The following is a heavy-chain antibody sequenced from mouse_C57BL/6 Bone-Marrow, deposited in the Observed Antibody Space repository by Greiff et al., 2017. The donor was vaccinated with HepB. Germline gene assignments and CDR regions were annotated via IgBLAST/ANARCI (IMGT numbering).Heavy chain of an antibody. CDR2: IYPRSGNT. Sequence: VQVVESGAELARPGASVKLSCKASGYTFTSYGISWVKQRTGQGLEWIGEIYPRSGNTYYNEKFKGKATLTADKSSSTAYMELRSLTSEDSAVYFCARRPTELPGYFDVWGTGTTVTVSS. CDR1: GYTFTSYG. V-gene: IGHV1-81*01. J-gene: IGHJ1*03. D-gene: IGHD1-3*01. CDR3: ARRPTELPGYFDV.